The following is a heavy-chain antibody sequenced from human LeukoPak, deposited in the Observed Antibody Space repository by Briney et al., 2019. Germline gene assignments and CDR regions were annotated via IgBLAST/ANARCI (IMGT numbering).Heavy chain of an antibody. J-gene: IGHJ5*02. CDR2: INPNSGGT. Sequence: ASVKVSCKASGYTFTGYYMHWVRQAPGQGLEWVGWINPNSGGTNYAQKFQGRVTMTRDTSISTAYMGLSRLRSDDTAVYYCAREDIVVVPAAIGESWFDPWGQGTLVTVSS. D-gene: IGHD2-2*01. CDR3: AREDIVVVPAAIGESWFDP. V-gene: IGHV1-2*02. CDR1: GYTFTGYY.